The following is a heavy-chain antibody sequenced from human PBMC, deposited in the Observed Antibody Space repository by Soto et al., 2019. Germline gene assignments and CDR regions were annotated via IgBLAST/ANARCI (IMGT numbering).Heavy chain of an antibody. CDR3: ARDQHYYGSGMDSAITAPSYYYGMDV. CDR2: IIPMLGIT. V-gene: IGHV1-69*04. CDR1: GGTFSSYT. J-gene: IGHJ6*02. Sequence: ASVKVSCKASGGTFSSYTIGWVRQAPGQGLEWMGRIIPMLGITNYAQKFQGRVTITADKSTTTAYMELSSLRSEDTAVYYCARDQHYYGSGMDSAITAPSYYYGMDVWGQGTTVTVSS. D-gene: IGHD3-10*01.